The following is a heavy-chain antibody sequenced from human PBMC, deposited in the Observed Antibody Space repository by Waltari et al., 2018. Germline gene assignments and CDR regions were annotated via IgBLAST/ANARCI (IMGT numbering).Heavy chain of an antibody. D-gene: IGHD3-9*01. V-gene: IGHV3-9*01. Sequence: EVQLVESGGGLVQPGRSLRLSCAASGFIFNDYAMPWVRQAPGKGLEWVSGISWNSDSIGYADSVKGRFTISRDNAKNSLYLQMNSLRAEDTALYYCAKDSITHYYDILTGYYTYFDYWGQGTLVTVSS. CDR1: GFIFNDYA. J-gene: IGHJ4*02. CDR2: ISWNSDSI. CDR3: AKDSITHYYDILTGYYTYFDY.